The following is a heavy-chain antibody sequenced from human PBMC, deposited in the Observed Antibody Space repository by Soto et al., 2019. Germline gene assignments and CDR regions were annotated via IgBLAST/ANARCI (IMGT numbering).Heavy chain of an antibody. D-gene: IGHD3-10*01. CDR1: GLTFSNYW. CDR3: ARGEAIGDDP. CDR2: IKQDGSEK. Sequence: EVQLVESGGGLAQPGGSLRLSCAASGLTFSNYWMTWVRQAPGKGLEWVANIKQDGSEKYYVDSVKGRFTISSDNAKNPLYLQMNTLSVEDSAVYYSARGEAIGDDPWGHGTLVTVSS. J-gene: IGHJ5*02. V-gene: IGHV3-7*01.